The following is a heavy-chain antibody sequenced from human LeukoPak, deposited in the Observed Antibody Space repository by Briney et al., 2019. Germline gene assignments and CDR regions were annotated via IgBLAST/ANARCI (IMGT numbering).Heavy chain of an antibody. V-gene: IGHV4-59*01. J-gene: IGHJ4*02. Sequence: SETLSLTCTVSGGSISSYYWSWIRQPPGKGLEWIGYIYYTGSTNYNPSLKSRVIISLDTSKNQFSLKLSSVTAADTAVYYCARTLSRWDPFDYWGQGTLVTVSS. CDR2: IYYTGST. CDR1: GGSISSYY. CDR3: ARTLSRWDPFDY. D-gene: IGHD1-26*01.